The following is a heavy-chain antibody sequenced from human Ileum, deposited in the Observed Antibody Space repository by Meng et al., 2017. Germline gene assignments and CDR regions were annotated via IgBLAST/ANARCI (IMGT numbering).Heavy chain of an antibody. CDR2: TYYRSKWYS. J-gene: IGHJ4*02. V-gene: IGHV6-1*01. CDR3: ASGSGSLDY. CDR1: GGSCSSNIAA. Sequence: HVQSQQSGPRRGKPSQTLSPRCAVSGGSCSSNIAAWNWIRQSPLRGLEWLGRTYYRSKWYSEYAVSVKSRISITPDTSKNQFSLQMNSVTPEDTAVYYCASGSGSLDYWGPGTLVTVSS. D-gene: IGHD3-3*01.